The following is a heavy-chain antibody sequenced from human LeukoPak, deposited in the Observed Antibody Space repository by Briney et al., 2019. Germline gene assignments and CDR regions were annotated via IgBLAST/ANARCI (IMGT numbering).Heavy chain of an antibody. J-gene: IGHJ4*02. Sequence: SKTLSLTCTVSGGSISSYYWSWIRQPPGKGLEWIGYIYTSGSTNYNPSLKSRVTISVDTSKNQFSLKLSSVTAADTAVYYCAREGDSSGYWALWGQGTLVTVSS. CDR2: IYTSGST. CDR1: GGSISSYY. D-gene: IGHD3-22*01. V-gene: IGHV4-4*08. CDR3: AREGDSSGYWAL.